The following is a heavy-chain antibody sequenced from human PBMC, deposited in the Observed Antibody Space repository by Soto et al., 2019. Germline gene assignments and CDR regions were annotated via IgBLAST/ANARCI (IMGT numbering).Heavy chain of an antibody. CDR1: GFTFSSYA. CDR3: AKRNDYVWGSYREFDY. Sequence: GGSLRLSCAASGFTFSSYAMSWVRQAPGKGLEWVSAISGSGGSTYYADSVKGRFTISRDNSKNTLYLQMNSLRAEDTAVYYCAKRNDYVWGSYREFDYWGQGTLVTVSS. D-gene: IGHD3-16*02. J-gene: IGHJ4*02. V-gene: IGHV3-23*01. CDR2: ISGSGGST.